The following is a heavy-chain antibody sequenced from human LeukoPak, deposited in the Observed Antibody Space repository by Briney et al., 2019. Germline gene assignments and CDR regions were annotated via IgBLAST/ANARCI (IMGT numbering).Heavy chain of an antibody. Sequence: SETLSLTCTVSGGSISSYYWSWLRQPPGKGLEWIGYIYYSGSTNYNPSLKSRVTISVDTSKNQFSLKLSSVTAADTAVYYCPSDSFGSIDYWGQGALVSVSS. J-gene: IGHJ4*02. V-gene: IGHV4-59*01. CDR1: GGSISSYY. CDR2: IYYSGST. CDR3: PSDSFGSIDY. D-gene: IGHD1-26*01.